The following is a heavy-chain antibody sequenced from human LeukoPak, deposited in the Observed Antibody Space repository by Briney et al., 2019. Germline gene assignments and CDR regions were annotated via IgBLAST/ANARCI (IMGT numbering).Heavy chain of an antibody. V-gene: IGHV4-59*01. D-gene: IGHD3-10*01. CDR3: ARALITMVREVGRVNWFDP. CDR1: GGSISSYY. Sequence: PSETLSLTCTVSGGSISSYYWSWIRQPPGKGLEWIGYIYYSGSTNYNPSLKSRVTISVDTSKNQFSLKLSSVTAADTAVYYCARALITMVREVGRVNWFDPWGQGTLVTVSS. CDR2: IYYSGST. J-gene: IGHJ5*02.